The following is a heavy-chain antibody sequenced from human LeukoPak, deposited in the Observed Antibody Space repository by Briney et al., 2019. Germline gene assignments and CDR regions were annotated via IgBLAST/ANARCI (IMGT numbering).Heavy chain of an antibody. V-gene: IGHV1-2*02. Sequence: ASVKVSCKASGYTFTGYYMHWVRQAPGQGLERMGWINPNSGGTNYAQKSQGRVTMTRDTSISTAYMELSRLRSDDTAVYYCARGAALSLTYYYDSSGVDYWGQGTLVTVSS. CDR3: ARGAALSLTYYYDSSGVDY. J-gene: IGHJ4*02. CDR2: INPNSGGT. CDR1: GYTFTGYY. D-gene: IGHD3-22*01.